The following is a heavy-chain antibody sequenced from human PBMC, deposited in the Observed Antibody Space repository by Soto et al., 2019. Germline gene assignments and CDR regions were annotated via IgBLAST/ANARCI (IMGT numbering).Heavy chain of an antibody. CDR1: GFTFSRYG. CDR2: IWYDGSDR. J-gene: IGHJ5*01. Sequence: QVQLVESGGGVVQPGRSLRLSCGASGFTFSRYGMHWVRQAPGKGLEWVAVIWYDGSDRYYVDSVKGRFIISRDNAQNTLYLEMNSLRVEDTAVYYCVREAMVAATVTYNWLESWGRGTLVTVSS. V-gene: IGHV3-33*01. CDR3: VREAMVAATVTYNWLES. D-gene: IGHD2-15*01.